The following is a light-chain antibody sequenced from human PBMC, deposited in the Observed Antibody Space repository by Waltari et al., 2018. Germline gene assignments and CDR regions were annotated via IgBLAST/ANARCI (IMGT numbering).Light chain of an antibody. Sequence: QSALTQPASVSGSPGQSITISCTGPSSDVGPYNLVSWYQLPPGKAPKLIIYESTKRPSGVSSRFSGSKSGNTASLTISGLQAEDEADYYCCSFAGSSPHVVFGGGTKLTVL. CDR3: CSFAGSSPHVV. CDR1: SSDVGPYNL. CDR2: EST. V-gene: IGLV2-23*01. J-gene: IGLJ2*01.